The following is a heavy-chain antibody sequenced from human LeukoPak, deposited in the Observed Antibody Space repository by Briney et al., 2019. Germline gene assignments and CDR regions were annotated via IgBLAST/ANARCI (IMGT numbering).Heavy chain of an antibody. D-gene: IGHD3-3*01. CDR2: IDHRGTA. J-gene: IGHJ4*02. Sequence: SETLSLTCAVYGASYNAYYWSWIRQPPGKGLEWIGDIDHRGTATYNPYPKSRLTISADASKNQFSLKLKAVTDAHTAVYYCAVGITILGVAASFDSWGQGNLVIVSS. CDR3: AVGITILGVAASFDS. CDR1: GASYNAYY. V-gene: IGHV4-34*01.